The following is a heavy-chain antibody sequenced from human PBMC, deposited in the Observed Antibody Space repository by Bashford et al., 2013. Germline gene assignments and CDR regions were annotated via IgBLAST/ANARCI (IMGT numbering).Heavy chain of an antibody. D-gene: IGHD3-22*01. CDR2: IIPVLDIS. V-gene: IGHV1-69*10. CDR3: ARPSAYLPDSSDHPFGY. Sequence: VASVKVSCKASGGTFRNNAVSWVRQAPGQGLEWMGGIIPVLDISNYAQNFQGRVTITADKSTSTAYMELSALRFDDTAVYYCARPSAYLPDSSDHPFGYVGPGTLVTVSS. J-gene: IGHJ4*03. CDR1: GGTFRNNA.